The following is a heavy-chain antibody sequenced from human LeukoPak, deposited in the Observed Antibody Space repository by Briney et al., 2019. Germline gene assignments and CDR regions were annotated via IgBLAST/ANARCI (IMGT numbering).Heavy chain of an antibody. J-gene: IGHJ6*03. CDR3: ARDSGDFGVAIYYYMDV. CDR1: GFTFSSYS. CDR2: ITSSSSTI. D-gene: IGHD3-3*01. V-gene: IGHV3-48*01. Sequence: GGSLRLSCAASGFTFSSYSMKWVRQAPGWGLEWVSYITSSSSTIYYPDSVKGRFTISRDNAKNSLYLQINSLRAEDTAVYYCARDSGDFGVAIYYYMDVWGKGTTVTVSS.